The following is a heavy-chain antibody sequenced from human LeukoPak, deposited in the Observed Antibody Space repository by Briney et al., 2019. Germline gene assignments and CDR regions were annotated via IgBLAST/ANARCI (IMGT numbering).Heavy chain of an antibody. CDR3: ARGPYSYDSSGAFDI. V-gene: IGHV4-4*07. CDR1: GVSISSYY. D-gene: IGHD3-22*01. CDR2: IHTSGGT. J-gene: IGHJ3*02. Sequence: SETLSLTCTVSGVSISSYYWSWIRQPAGKGLEWIGRIHTSGGTNYNPSLKSRVTMSVDTSKNQFSLKLSSVTAADTAVYFCARGPYSYDSSGAFDIWGQGTMVTVSS.